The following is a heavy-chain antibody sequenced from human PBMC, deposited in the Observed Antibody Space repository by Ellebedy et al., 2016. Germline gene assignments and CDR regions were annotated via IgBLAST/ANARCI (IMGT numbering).Heavy chain of an antibody. D-gene: IGHD1-26*01. CDR2: IYYSGST. V-gene: IGHV4-39*01. CDR1: GGSISSSSYY. J-gene: IGHJ4*02. CDR3: ARHRGELPDY. Sequence: SETLSLTCTVSGGSISSSSYYWGWIRQPPGKGLEWIGSIYYSGSTYYNPSLKSRVTISVDTSKNQFSLKLSSVTAADTAVYYCARHRGELPDYWGQGTLVTVSS.